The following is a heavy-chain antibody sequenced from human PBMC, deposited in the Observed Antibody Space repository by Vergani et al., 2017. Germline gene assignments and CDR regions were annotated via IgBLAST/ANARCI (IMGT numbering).Heavy chain of an antibody. CDR2: IYYSGST. Sequence: QVQLQESGPGLVKPSETLSLTCTVSGGSISSYYWSWIRQPPGKGLEWIGYIYYSGSTNYNPSLKSRVTISVDTSKNQFSLKLSSVTAADTAVYYCARCETGGKEDYYYYGMDVWGQGTTVTVSS. CDR1: GGSISSYY. D-gene: IGHD4-23*01. V-gene: IGHV4-59*01. J-gene: IGHJ6*02. CDR3: ARCETGGKEDYYYYGMDV.